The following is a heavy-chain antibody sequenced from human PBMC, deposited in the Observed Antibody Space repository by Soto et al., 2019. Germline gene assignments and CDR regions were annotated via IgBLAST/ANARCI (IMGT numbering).Heavy chain of an antibody. V-gene: IGHV3-23*01. CDR1: GFRVCIYA. CDR2: ISGSGGST. D-gene: IGHD1-26*01. CDR3: AKDRKKRELPIYF. Sequence: HGGSIEIACAASGFRVCIYAMAWVRQAPGKGLEWVSAISGSGGSTYYADSVKGRFTISRDNSKNTLYLQMNSLRAEDTAVYYCAKDRKKRELPIYFCGQGTLVTVSS. J-gene: IGHJ4*02.